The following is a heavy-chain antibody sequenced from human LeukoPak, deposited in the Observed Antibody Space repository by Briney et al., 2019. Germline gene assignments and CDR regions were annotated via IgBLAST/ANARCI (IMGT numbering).Heavy chain of an antibody. CDR3: AKDYRGAIDY. CDR1: GFTFDDYA. Sequence: GGSLRLSCAASGFTFDDYAMHWVRQAPGKGLEWVSLISWDGGSTYYADSEKGRFTISRDNSKNSLYLQMNSLRAEDTALYYCAKDYRGAIDYWGQGTLVTVSS. D-gene: IGHD3-10*01. J-gene: IGHJ4*02. V-gene: IGHV3-43D*03. CDR2: ISWDGGST.